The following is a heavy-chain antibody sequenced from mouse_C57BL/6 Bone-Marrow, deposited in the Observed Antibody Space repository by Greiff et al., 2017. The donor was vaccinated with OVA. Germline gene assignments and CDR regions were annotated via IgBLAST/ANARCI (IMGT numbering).Heavy chain of an antibody. CDR1: GYTFTSYW. D-gene: IGHD2-4*01. CDR3: ARRGFYYDYFDY. Sequence: QVHVKQSGAELVKPGASVKLSCKASGYTFTSYWMHWVKQRPGQGLEWIGMIHPNSGSTNYNEKFKSKATLTVDKSSSTAYMQLSSLTSEDSAVYYCARRGFYYDYFDYWGQGTTLTVSS. V-gene: IGHV1-64*01. J-gene: IGHJ2*01. CDR2: IHPNSGST.